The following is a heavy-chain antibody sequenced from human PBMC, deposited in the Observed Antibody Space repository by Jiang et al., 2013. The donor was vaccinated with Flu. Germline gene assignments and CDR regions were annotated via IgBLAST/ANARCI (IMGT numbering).Heavy chain of an antibody. V-gene: IGHV7-4-1*02. CDR2: INTNTGNP. CDR3: ARDPPPNSPYHDRLYYFDY. D-gene: IGHD1-14*01. Sequence: QSGSELKKPGASVKVSCKASGYTFTSYAMNWVRQAPGQGLEWMGWINTNTGNPTYAQGFTGRFVFSLDTSVSTAYLQISSLKAEDTAVYYCARDPPPNSPYHDRLYYFDYWGQGTLVTVSS. CDR1: GYTFTSYA. J-gene: IGHJ4*02.